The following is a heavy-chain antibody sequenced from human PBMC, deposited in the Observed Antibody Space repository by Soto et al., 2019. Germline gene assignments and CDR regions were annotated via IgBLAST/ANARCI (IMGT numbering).Heavy chain of an antibody. J-gene: IGHJ2*01. CDR2: IRTKVNDYAT. CDR1: GFTFSDSA. CDR3: TRRNDSGYYDWYFDL. V-gene: IGHV3-73*01. Sequence: GGSLRLAXAASGFTFSDSALHWVRQASGRGLEWVGRIRTKVNDYATIYAASVKGRFTISRDDSKNTACLQMNSLQSEDTAVYHCTRRNDSGYYDWYFDLWGRGTLVTVSS. D-gene: IGHD4-17*01.